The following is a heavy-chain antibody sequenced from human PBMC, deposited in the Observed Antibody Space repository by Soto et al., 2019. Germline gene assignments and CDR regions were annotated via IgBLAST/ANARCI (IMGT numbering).Heavy chain of an antibody. CDR1: GGSISSGGYY. Sequence: SETLSLTCTVSGGSISSGGYYWSWIRQHPGKGLEWIGYIYYSGSTYYNPSLKSRVTISVDTSKNQFSLKLSSVTAADTAVYYCAREDDYEIHFDYWGQGTLVTVYS. D-gene: IGHD4-17*01. V-gene: IGHV4-31*03. CDR3: AREDDYEIHFDY. J-gene: IGHJ4*02. CDR2: IYYSGST.